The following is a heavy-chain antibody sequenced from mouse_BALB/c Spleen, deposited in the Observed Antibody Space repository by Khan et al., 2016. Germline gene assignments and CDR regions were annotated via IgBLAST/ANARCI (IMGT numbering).Heavy chain of an antibody. CDR2: ITSGSTNI. D-gene: IGHD3-1*01. V-gene: IGHV5-17*02. CDR1: GFTFSGFG. CDR3: ARMGGSYATDY. J-gene: IGHJ4*01. Sequence: EVVLVESGGDLVQPGGSRKLSCAASGFTFSGFGMHWVRQAPEKGLEWVAYITSGSTNIYYADPVKGRFTISRDNPKNTLFLQMTRLRSEDSAMYYCARMGGSYATDYWGQGTSVTVAS.